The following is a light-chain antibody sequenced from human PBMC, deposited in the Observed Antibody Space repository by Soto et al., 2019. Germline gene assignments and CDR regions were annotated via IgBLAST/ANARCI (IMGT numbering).Light chain of an antibody. CDR2: GNS. J-gene: IGLJ3*02. Sequence: QSVLTQPPSVSGAPGQRVTISCTGSSSNIGAGYDVHWYQQLPGTAPKLLIYGNSNRPSGVPDRFSGSKSGTSASLAITGLQAEDEADYDCQSHDSSLSGSVFGGGTKLTVL. CDR3: QSHDSSLSGSV. V-gene: IGLV1-40*01. CDR1: SSNIGAGYD.